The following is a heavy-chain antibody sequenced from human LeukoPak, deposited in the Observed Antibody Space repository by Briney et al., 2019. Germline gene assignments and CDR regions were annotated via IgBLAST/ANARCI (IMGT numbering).Heavy chain of an antibody. Sequence: PGGSLRLSCAAPGFTFDDYAMHWVRQAPGKGLEWVSGISWNSGSIGYADSVKGRFTISRDNAKNSLYLQMNSLRAEDMALYYCAKESRSLGYFSSTSCPGDAFDIWGQGTMVTVSS. CDR2: ISWNSGSI. D-gene: IGHD2-2*01. J-gene: IGHJ3*02. V-gene: IGHV3-9*03. CDR1: GFTFDDYA. CDR3: AKESRSLGYFSSTSCPGDAFDI.